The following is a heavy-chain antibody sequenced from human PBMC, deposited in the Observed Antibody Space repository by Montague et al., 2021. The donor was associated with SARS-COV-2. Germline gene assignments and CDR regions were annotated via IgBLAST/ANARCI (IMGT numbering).Heavy chain of an antibody. CDR3: AIYSSGWYGWGFDY. V-gene: IGHV3-48*03. D-gene: IGHD6-19*01. Sequence: SLRLSCAASGFTFSSYEMNWVRQAPGKGLEWVSYSSSSGSTIYYADSVKGRFTISRDNAKNSLYLQMNSLRAEDTAVYYCAIYSSGWYGWGFDYWGQGTLVTVSS. CDR1: GFTFSSYE. J-gene: IGHJ4*02. CDR2: SSSSGSTI.